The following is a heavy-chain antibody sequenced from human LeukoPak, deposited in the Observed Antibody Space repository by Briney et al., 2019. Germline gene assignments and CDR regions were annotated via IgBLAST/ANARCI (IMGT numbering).Heavy chain of an antibody. CDR1: GYTFTGYY. V-gene: IGHV1-2*02. Sequence: GASVKVSCKASGYTFTGYYMHWVRQAPGQGLEWMGWINPNSGGTNYAQKLQGRVTMTTDTSTSTAYMELRSLRSDDTAVYYCAGDYYDSSGYYPFDYWGQGTLVTVSS. CDR3: AGDYYDSSGYYPFDY. J-gene: IGHJ4*02. D-gene: IGHD3-22*01. CDR2: INPNSGGT.